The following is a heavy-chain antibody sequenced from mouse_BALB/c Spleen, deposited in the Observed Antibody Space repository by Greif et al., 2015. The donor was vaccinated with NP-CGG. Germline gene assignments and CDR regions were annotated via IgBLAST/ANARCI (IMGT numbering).Heavy chain of an antibody. D-gene: IGHD2-1*01. Sequence: QVQLKESGAELVRPGSSVKISCKASGYAFSSYWMNWVKQRPGQGLEWIGQIYPGDGDTNYNGKFKGKATLTADKSSSTAYTQLSSLTSEDSAVYFCAREDGNYVRYFDYWGQGTTLTVSS. CDR2: IYPGDGDT. J-gene: IGHJ2*01. CDR1: GYAFSSYW. CDR3: AREDGNYVRYFDY. V-gene: IGHV1-80*01.